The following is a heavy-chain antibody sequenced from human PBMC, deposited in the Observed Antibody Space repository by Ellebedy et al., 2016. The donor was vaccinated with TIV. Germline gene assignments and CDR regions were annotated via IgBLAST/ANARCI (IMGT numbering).Heavy chain of an antibody. CDR1: GGSFSGYY. CDR2: INHSGST. J-gene: IGHJ6*02. V-gene: IGHV4-34*01. CDR3: ARVGRTMVRGVTYYYYYGMDV. D-gene: IGHD3-10*01. Sequence: MPSETLSLTCAVYGGSFSGYYWSWIRQPPGKGLEWNGEINHSGSTNYNPSLKSHVTISVDTSKNQFSLNLSSVTAAATAVYYCARVGRTMVRGVTYYYYYGMDVWGQGTTVTVSS.